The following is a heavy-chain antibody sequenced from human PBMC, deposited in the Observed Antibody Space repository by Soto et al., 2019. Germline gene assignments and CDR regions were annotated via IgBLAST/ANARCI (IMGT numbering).Heavy chain of an antibody. CDR1: GYTFTSYG. Sequence: ASVKVSCKASGYTFTSYGISWVRQAPGQGLEWMGWISAYNGNTNYAQKLQGRVTMTTDTSTSTAYMELRSLRSDDTAVYYCAREGSGDGYYYYYMDVWGKGTTVTVSS. CDR2: ISAYNGNT. D-gene: IGHD2-21*01. J-gene: IGHJ6*03. V-gene: IGHV1-18*01. CDR3: AREGSGDGYYYYYMDV.